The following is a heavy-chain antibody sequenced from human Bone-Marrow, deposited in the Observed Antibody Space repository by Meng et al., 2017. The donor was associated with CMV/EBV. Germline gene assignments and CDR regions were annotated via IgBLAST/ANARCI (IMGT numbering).Heavy chain of an antibody. D-gene: IGHD3-22*01. CDR2: ISAYNGNT. CDR1: GYTFTNNA. V-gene: IGHV1-18*01. J-gene: IGHJ4*02. CDR3: ARGKYYFDNSGYYYY. Sequence: ASVKVSCKASGYTFTNNAISWVRQAPGQGLEWMGWISAYNGNTDYAQKLQGRVTMTTDTSTSTAYMELRSLRSDDTAVYYCARGKYYFDNSGYYYYWGQGTLVTVYS.